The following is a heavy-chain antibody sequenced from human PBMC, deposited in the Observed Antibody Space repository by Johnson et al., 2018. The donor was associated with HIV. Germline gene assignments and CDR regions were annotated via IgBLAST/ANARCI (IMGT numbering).Heavy chain of an antibody. CDR2: IYSGGST. CDR3: ARAPPARSQYNSPPLAFDI. Sequence: VQLVESGGGLVQPGGSLRLSCAASGFTISSNYMSWVRQAPGTGLEWVSLIYSGGSTYYADSVKGRFTISRDNSKNTLYLQMNSLRAEDTAVYYCARAPPARSQYNSPPLAFDIWGQGTMVTVSS. V-gene: IGHV3-66*01. D-gene: IGHD1-14*01. J-gene: IGHJ3*02. CDR1: GFTISSNY.